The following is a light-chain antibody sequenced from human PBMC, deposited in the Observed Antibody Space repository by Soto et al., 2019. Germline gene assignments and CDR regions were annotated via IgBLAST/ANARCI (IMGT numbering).Light chain of an antibody. CDR2: AAS. V-gene: IGKV1-17*01. CDR1: QDIRND. Sequence: IQMTQSPSFLSACVGDRFTITCRASQDIRNDLAWYQQKPGKAPNRLXYAASNLQSGVPSRFSGSACGTEFTLTISSLQPQDFATYFCLPHNRNIGTWTFGQGTKVDI. CDR3: LPHNRNIGTWT. J-gene: IGKJ1*01.